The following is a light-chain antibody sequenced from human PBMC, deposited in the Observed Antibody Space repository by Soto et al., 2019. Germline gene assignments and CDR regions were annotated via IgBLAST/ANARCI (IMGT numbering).Light chain of an antibody. J-gene: IGKJ1*01. CDR1: QNIGNNY. V-gene: IGKV3-20*01. CDR3: QQYGRSPSWT. CDR2: GAS. Sequence: EIFFTQCPGPLALSPGGGAPLSRRARQNIGNNYLAWYQQKPGQPPRLLIYGASSRATGIPDRFSGSGSGTDFTLTISRLEPEDFAVYYCQQYGRSPSWTFGQGTKVDIK.